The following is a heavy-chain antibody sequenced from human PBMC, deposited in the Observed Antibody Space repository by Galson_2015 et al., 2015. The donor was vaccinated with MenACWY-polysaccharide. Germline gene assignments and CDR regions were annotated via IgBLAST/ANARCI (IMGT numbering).Heavy chain of an antibody. J-gene: IGHJ6*03. CDR3: ARDSVGATAYYYYYMDV. V-gene: IGHV3-48*03. Sequence: SLRLSCAASGFTFSNYEMNWVRQAPGRGLEWVSYITSSGSFTSYADSIKGRFTISRGNAKRSLFLQMNSLRAEDTAVYYCARDSVGATAYYYYYMDVWGKEATVTVSS. D-gene: IGHD1-26*01. CDR2: ITSSGSFT. CDR1: GFTFSNYE.